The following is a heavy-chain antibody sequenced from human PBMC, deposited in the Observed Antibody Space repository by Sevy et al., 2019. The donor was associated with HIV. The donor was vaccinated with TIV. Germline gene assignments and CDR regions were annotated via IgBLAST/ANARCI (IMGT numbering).Heavy chain of an antibody. J-gene: IGHJ4*02. CDR3: AKVANRGYDSSGYLFDY. Sequence: GGSLRLSCAASGFTFSSYAMSWVRQAPGKGLEWVSAISGSGGSTYYADSVKGRFTISTDNSKNTLYLQMNSLRAEDTAVYYCAKVANRGYDSSGYLFDYWGQGTLVTVSS. V-gene: IGHV3-23*01. CDR1: GFTFSSYA. CDR2: ISGSGGST. D-gene: IGHD3-22*01.